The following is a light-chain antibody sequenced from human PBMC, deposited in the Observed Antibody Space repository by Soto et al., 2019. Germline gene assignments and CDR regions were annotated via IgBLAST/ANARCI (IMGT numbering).Light chain of an antibody. Sequence: IVLTQSPATLSLSPGERATLSCRASQSVSSYLAWYQQKPGQAPRLLIYDASNRATGIPARFSGSGSGTDFTLTISSLEPEDFAVYYCQLRSNWPTITVGQGTRLEIK. V-gene: IGKV3-11*01. CDR2: DAS. J-gene: IGKJ5*01. CDR3: QLRSNWPTIT. CDR1: QSVSSY.